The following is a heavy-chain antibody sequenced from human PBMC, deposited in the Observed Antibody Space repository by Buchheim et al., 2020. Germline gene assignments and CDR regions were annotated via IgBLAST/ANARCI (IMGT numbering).Heavy chain of an antibody. CDR1: GYTFSSYG. Sequence: QVQLVQSGGEVKKPWASVKVSCKASGYTFSSYGISWVRQAPGQGLEWMGWISAYNGNTDYPQKFQGRVTMTTDASTSTAYMELRSLTSDDTAVYYCARDHLSFYGSGSYNWFDPWGQGTL. CDR2: ISAYNGNT. J-gene: IGHJ5*02. D-gene: IGHD3-10*01. CDR3: ARDHLSFYGSGSYNWFDP. V-gene: IGHV1-18*01.